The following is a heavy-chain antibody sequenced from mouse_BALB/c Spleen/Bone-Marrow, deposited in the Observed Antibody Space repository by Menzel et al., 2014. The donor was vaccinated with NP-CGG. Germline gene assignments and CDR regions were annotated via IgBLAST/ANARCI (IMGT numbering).Heavy chain of an antibody. CDR3: ARRLRYYFDY. J-gene: IGHJ2*01. D-gene: IGHD1-1*01. V-gene: IGHV5-12-1*01. Sequence: EVKLMESGGSLVKPGGSLKLSCAASGFAFSSYDMSWVRQTPEKRLEWVAYISSGGGSTYYPDTVKGRFTISRDNAMNTLYLQMSSLKSEDTAMYYCARRLRYYFDYWGQGTTLTVSS. CDR2: ISSGGGST. CDR1: GFAFSSYD.